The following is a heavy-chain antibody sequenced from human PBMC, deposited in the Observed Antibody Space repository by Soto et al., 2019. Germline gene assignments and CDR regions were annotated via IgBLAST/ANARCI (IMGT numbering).Heavy chain of an antibody. Sequence: PGESLKISCKGSGYSFTSYWISWVRQMPGKGLEWMGRIDPSDSYTNYSPSFQGHVTISADKSISTAYLQWSSLKASDTAMYYCARHERRWLQFYYYGMDVWGQGTTVTVSS. D-gene: IGHD5-12*01. CDR3: ARHERRWLQFYYYGMDV. CDR1: GYSFTSYW. CDR2: IDPSDSYT. V-gene: IGHV5-10-1*01. J-gene: IGHJ6*02.